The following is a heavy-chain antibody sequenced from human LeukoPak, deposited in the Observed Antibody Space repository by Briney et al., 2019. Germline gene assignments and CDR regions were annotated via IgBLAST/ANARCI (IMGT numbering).Heavy chain of an antibody. CDR1: RFTFSSYV. CDR2: ISGSGRST. V-gene: IGHV3-23*01. CDR3: ARGGGGVATEFDD. Sequence: GGSLRLSCAASRFTFSSYVMGWVRQAPGKGLECVSAISGSGRSTYYADSVKGRFTISREDSKNTLYLQMNILRAEDTAVYYCARGGGGVATEFDDWGQGTLVTVSS. D-gene: IGHD5-12*01. J-gene: IGHJ4*02.